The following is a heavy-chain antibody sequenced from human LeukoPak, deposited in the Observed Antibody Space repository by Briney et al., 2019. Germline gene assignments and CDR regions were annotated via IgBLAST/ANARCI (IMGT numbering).Heavy chain of an antibody. Sequence: ASVKVSCKASGYTLTELSMHWVRQAPGKGLEWMGGFDPEDGETIYAQKFQGRVTMTEDTSTDTAYMELSSLRSEDTAVYYCATDHGGGHNFDYWGQGTLVTVSS. CDR1: GYTLTELS. CDR3: ATDHGGGHNFDY. D-gene: IGHD3-16*01. V-gene: IGHV1-24*01. J-gene: IGHJ4*02. CDR2: FDPEDGET.